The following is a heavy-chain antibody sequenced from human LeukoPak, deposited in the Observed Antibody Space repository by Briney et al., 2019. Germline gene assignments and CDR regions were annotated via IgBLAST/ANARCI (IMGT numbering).Heavy chain of an antibody. V-gene: IGHV4-61*01. D-gene: IGHD6-19*01. CDR1: GGSVYSGTYY. J-gene: IGHJ4*02. CDR3: ARIKSSGWYYDY. Sequence: SETLSLTCIVSGGSVYSGTYYWSWVRQPPGKGLEWIGYVYYSGSTNYNPSLKSRVTISLDTSKNQFSLRPSSVTAADTAVYYCARIKSSGWYYDYRGQGTLVTVSS. CDR2: VYYSGST.